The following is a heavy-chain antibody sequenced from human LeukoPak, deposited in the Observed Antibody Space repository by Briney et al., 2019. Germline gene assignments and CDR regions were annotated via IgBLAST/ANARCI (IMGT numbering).Heavy chain of an antibody. J-gene: IGHJ4*02. Sequence: SETLSLTCTVSGGSISSGGYYWSWIRQHPGKGLEWIGYIYYSGSTYYNPSLKSRVTISVDTSKNQFSLKLSSVTAADTAVYYCARQLVDYFDYWGQGTLVTVSS. V-gene: IGHV4-31*03. CDR3: ARQLVDYFDY. D-gene: IGHD6-6*01. CDR2: IYYSGST. CDR1: GGSISSGGYY.